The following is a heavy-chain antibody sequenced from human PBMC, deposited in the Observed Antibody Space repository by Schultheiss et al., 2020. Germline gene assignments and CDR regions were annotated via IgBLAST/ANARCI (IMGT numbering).Heavy chain of an antibody. CDR1: GFTFSSYG. Sequence: GSLRLSCAASGFTFSSYGMHWVRQAPGKGLEWVAVIWYDGSNKYYADSVKGRFTISRDNSKNTLYLQMNSLRAEDTAVYYCARDCYGDYQRYYYYGMDVWGQGTTVTVSS. CDR2: IWYDGSNK. V-gene: IGHV3-33*01. CDR3: ARDCYGDYQRYYYYGMDV. D-gene: IGHD4-17*01. J-gene: IGHJ6*02.